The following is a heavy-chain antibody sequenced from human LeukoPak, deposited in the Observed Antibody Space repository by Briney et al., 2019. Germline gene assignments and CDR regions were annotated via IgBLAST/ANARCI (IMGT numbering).Heavy chain of an antibody. CDR2: INNDGSST. Sequence: GGSLRLSCAASGFTFSSYWMHWVRQAPGKGLVWVSRINNDGSSTSYADFVNGRFTISRDNAKNTLYLQINSLRAEDTAVYYCARDDSREFAYWGQGALVTVSS. D-gene: IGHD1-26*01. V-gene: IGHV3-74*01. J-gene: IGHJ4*02. CDR1: GFTFSSYW. CDR3: ARDDSREFAY.